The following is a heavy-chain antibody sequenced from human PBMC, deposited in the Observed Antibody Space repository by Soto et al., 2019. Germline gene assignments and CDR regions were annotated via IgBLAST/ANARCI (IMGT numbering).Heavy chain of an antibody. J-gene: IGHJ6*02. CDR1: GGSISSSSYY. CDR3: ARHSPFFQYGSGRYYGMDV. CDR2: IYYSGST. V-gene: IGHV4-39*01. D-gene: IGHD3-10*01. Sequence: PSETLSLTCTVSGGSISSSSYYWGWIRQPPGKGLEWIGSIYYSGSTYYNPSLKSRVTISVDTSKNQFSLKLSSVTAADTAVYYCARHSPFFQYGSGRYYGMDVWGQGTTVTVSS.